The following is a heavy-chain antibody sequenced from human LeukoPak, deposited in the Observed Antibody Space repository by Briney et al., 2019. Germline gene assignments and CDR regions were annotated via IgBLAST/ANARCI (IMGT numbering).Heavy chain of an antibody. CDR1: GYTFTGYY. Sequence: ASVKVSCKASGYTFTGYYIHWVRQAPGQGLEWMGWINPNSGGTNFAQNFQGRVTVTRETSISTAYMELSRLRSDDTAVYYCATEKVGNITMVRENYYGMDVWGQGTTVTVSS. D-gene: IGHD3-10*01. J-gene: IGHJ6*02. CDR3: ATEKVGNITMVRENYYGMDV. CDR2: INPNSGGT. V-gene: IGHV1-2*02.